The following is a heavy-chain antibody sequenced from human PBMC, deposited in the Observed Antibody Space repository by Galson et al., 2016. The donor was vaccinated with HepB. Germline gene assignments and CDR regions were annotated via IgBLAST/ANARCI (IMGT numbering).Heavy chain of an antibody. J-gene: IGHJ4*02. V-gene: IGHV5-10-1*01. CDR3: ARQGAGWGGMEIDH. CDR1: GYSFTSYW. CDR2: IDPTASYT. D-gene: IGHD3-16*01. Sequence: QSGAEVKKPGESLRISCTASGYSFTSYWINWVRQMPGKGLEWMGRIDPTASYTNYSPSFQGHVIISADKSISTAYMQWSSLKASDTAMYYCARQGAGWGGMEIDHWGQGTLVTVSS.